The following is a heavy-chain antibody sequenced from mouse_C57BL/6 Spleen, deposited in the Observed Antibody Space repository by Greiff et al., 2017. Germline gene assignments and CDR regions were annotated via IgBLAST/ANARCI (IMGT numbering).Heavy chain of an antibody. CDR1: GYTFTSYW. J-gene: IGHJ1*03. D-gene: IGHD2-10*01. Sequence: QVQLQQPGTELVKPGASVKLSCKASGYTFTSYWMHWVKQRPGQGLEWIGNINPSNGGTNYNEKFKSKATLTVDKSSSTAYMQLSSLTSEDSAVYYCAREGLLLSYWYFDVWGTGTTVTVSS. V-gene: IGHV1-53*01. CDR2: INPSNGGT. CDR3: AREGLLLSYWYFDV.